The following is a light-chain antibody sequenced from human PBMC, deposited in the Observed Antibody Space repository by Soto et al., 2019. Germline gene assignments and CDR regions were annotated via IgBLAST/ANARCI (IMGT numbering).Light chain of an antibody. CDR3: ASWDDSLNTLV. CDR2: DVS. Sequence: QSALTQPRSVSGSPGQSVTISCTGTSSDVGGYNYVSWYQQHPGKAPKLMIYDVSKRPSGVPDRFSGSKSGNTASLTISGLQAEDEADYYCASWDDSLNTLVFGGGTKLTVL. J-gene: IGLJ2*01. CDR1: SSDVGGYNY. V-gene: IGLV2-11*01.